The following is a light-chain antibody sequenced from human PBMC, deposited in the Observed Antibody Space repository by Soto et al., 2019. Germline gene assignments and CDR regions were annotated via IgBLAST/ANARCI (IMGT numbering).Light chain of an antibody. Sequence: DIVMTQSPDSLAVSLGKRATINCKSSQSVLYSSNNKKYLAWYQQKPGQPPKLLLYWASTRESGVPDRFSGSGSGTDFTLTISSLQAEDVAVYYCHQYYSTPYTFGQGTKLEIK. CDR1: QSVLYSSNNKKY. CDR3: HQYYSTPYT. J-gene: IGKJ2*01. CDR2: WAS. V-gene: IGKV4-1*01.